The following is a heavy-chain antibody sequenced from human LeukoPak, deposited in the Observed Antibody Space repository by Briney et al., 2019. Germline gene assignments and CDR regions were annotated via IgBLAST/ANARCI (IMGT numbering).Heavy chain of an antibody. CDR1: GYTFTSYD. Sequence: GASVKVSCKASGYTFTSYDINWVRQATGQGLEWMGWMNPNSGNTGYAQKFQGRVTMTRNTSISTAYMELSSLRSEDTAVYYCARAPSLRVGATLYYFDYWGQGTLVTVSS. CDR3: ARAPSLRVGATLYYFDY. CDR2: MNPNSGNT. V-gene: IGHV1-8*01. J-gene: IGHJ4*02. D-gene: IGHD1-26*01.